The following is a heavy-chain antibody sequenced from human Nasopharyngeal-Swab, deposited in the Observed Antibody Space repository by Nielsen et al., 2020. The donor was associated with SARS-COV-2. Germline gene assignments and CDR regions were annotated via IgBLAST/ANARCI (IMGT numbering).Heavy chain of an antibody. CDR3: AQEDWGPAR. CDR2: VKEDGSAT. Sequence: GESLKISCAASGFTFRSYWMTWVRQAPGKGLEWLANVKEDGSATNYVDSVRGRFTISRDNAKNSLYLQMNSLRDDDTAVYYCAQEDWGPARWGQGTLVIVSS. D-gene: IGHD3-16*01. CDR1: GFTFRSYW. J-gene: IGHJ4*02. V-gene: IGHV3-7*01.